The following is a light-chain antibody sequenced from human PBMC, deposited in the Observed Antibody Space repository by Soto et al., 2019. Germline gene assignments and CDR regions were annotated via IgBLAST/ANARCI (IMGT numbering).Light chain of an antibody. Sequence: QSVLTQPPSVSGAPGQRVTISCTGSSSNIGAGYDVHWYQQFPGTAPKLLIYGDNNRPSGVPDRFSGSKSGTSAYLAITGLQAEDEADYYCQSYDSSLSGSVFGGGTKLTVL. CDR1: SSNIGAGYD. J-gene: IGLJ2*01. CDR3: QSYDSSLSGSV. CDR2: GDN. V-gene: IGLV1-40*01.